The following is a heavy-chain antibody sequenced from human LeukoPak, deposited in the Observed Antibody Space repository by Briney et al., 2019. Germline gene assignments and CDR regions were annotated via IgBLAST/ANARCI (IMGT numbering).Heavy chain of an antibody. J-gene: IGHJ4*02. CDR3: ARQTAMGRSGDY. D-gene: IGHD7-27*01. CDR1: GYCFTSYW. Sequence: GESLKISWKASGYCFTSYWIGLGRPLPGKGLEWMGIIDPSDSDIRYTPSFQGQVTISADKSLSTAYLQWNSLKASDTAIYYCARQTAMGRSGDYWGQGTLVTVSS. V-gene: IGHV5-51*01. CDR2: IDPSDSDI.